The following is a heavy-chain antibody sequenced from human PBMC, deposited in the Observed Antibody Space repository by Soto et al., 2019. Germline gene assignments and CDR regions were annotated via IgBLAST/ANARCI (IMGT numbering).Heavy chain of an antibody. CDR2: GHFSGRP. D-gene: IGHD5-12*01. CDR1: GASIRNYSYY. J-gene: IGHJ4*02. V-gene: IGHV4-39*01. CDR3: ARLTKARTAWLPYFFDS. Sequence: PSETLSLTCSVSGASIRNYSYYWAWIRQPPGKGLEWIASGHFSGRPYYNPSLESRLTMSVDTSKNQFSLRLASVTAADTAMYFCARLTKARTAWLPYFFDSWGLGTLVTVSS.